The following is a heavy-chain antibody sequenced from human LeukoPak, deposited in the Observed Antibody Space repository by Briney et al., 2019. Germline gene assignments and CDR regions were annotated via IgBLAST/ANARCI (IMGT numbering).Heavy chain of an antibody. J-gene: IGHJ6*03. CDR3: ARGPPSYSSGWWPEYYYYYYMDV. V-gene: IGHV4-59*01. D-gene: IGHD6-19*01. Sequence: SETLSLTCTVSGGSISSYYWSWIRQPPGKGLEWIGYIYYSGSTNYNPSHKSRVTISVDTSKNQFSLKLSSVTAADTAVYYCARGPPSYSSGWWPEYYYYYYMDVWGKGTTVTVSS. CDR2: IYYSGST. CDR1: GGSISSYY.